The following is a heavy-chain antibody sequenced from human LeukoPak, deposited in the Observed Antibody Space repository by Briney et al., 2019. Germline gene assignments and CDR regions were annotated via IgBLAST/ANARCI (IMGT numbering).Heavy chain of an antibody. CDR1: GFTFSSYS. CDR2: ISSSSSYI. V-gene: IGHV3-21*01. D-gene: IGHD3-3*01. J-gene: IGHJ4*02. Sequence: PGGSLRLSCAASGFTFSSYSMNWVRQVPGKGLEWVSSISSSSSYIYYADSVKGRFTISRDNAKNSLYLQMNSLRAEDTAVYYCARAYDFWSGPGGYWGQGTLVTVSS. CDR3: ARAYDFWSGPGGY.